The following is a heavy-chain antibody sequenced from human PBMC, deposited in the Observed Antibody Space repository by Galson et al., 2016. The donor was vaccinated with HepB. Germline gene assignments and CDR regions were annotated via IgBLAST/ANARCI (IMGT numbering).Heavy chain of an antibody. CDR2: ISSSGKYI. Sequence: SLRLSCAASGISFSFYSMNWVRQAPGKGLEWVSSISSSGKYIYYADSVKGRFTISRDNAKNSRYLQMNSLRAEDTAVYYCARDQNYYYGMDVWGQGTTVTVSS. D-gene: IGHD2/OR15-2a*01. J-gene: IGHJ6*02. V-gene: IGHV3-21*01. CDR3: ARDQNYYYGMDV. CDR1: GISFSFYS.